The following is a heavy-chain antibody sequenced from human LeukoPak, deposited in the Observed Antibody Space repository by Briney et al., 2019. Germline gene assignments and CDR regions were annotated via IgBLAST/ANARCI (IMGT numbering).Heavy chain of an antibody. CDR2: INNSGST. CDR1: GGSFSGYY. Sequence: SETLSLTCAVYGGSFSGYYWSWIRQPPGKGLEWISEINNSGSTNYNPSLKSRVTISVNTSKNQFSLKLSSMTAADTAVYYCARGLRYPPNYYYGMDVWGQGTTVTVSS. J-gene: IGHJ6*02. V-gene: IGHV4-34*01. D-gene: IGHD3-9*01. CDR3: ARGLRYPPNYYYGMDV.